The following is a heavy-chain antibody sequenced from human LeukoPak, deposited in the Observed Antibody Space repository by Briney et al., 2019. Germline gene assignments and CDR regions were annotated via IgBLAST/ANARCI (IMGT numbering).Heavy chain of an antibody. CDR2: IYYSGST. CDR1: GGSISSSSYY. V-gene: IGHV4-39*07. J-gene: IGHJ4*02. D-gene: IGHD3-22*01. Sequence: PSETLSLTCTVSGGSISSSSYYWGWIRQPPGKGLEWIGSIYYSGSTYYNPSLKSRVTISVDTSKNQFSLKLSSVTAADTAVYYCARGSHYYDSSGPVDYWGQGTLVTVSS. CDR3: ARGSHYYDSSGPVDY.